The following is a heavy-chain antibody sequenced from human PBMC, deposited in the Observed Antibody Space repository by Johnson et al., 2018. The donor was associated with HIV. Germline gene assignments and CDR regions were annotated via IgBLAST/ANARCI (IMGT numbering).Heavy chain of an antibody. Sequence: VQLVESGGGLVQPGGSLRLSCAASGFTFSSYAMHWVRQAPGTGLEYVSAISSNGGSTYYANSVTGRFTISRDNSKNTLYLQMGSLRAEDMAVYYCARARGDFWSGYPAFDIWGQGTMVTVSS. CDR1: GFTFSSYA. CDR3: ARARGDFWSGYPAFDI. D-gene: IGHD3-3*01. V-gene: IGHV3-64*01. J-gene: IGHJ3*02. CDR2: ISSNGGST.